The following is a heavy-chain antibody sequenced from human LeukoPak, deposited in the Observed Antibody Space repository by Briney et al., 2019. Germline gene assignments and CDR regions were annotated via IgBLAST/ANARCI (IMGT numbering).Heavy chain of an antibody. CDR2: IYSGGGT. V-gene: IGHV3-66*04. CDR3: ARHVASGHIFDW. J-gene: IGHJ4*02. D-gene: IGHD5-12*01. CDR1: GFTFSSYA. Sequence: PGGSLRLSCAASGFTFSSYAMSWVRQAPGKGLEWVSVIYSGGGTYFADSVKGRFTISRDTSRDTVYLQMNSLRAEDTAMYYCARHVASGHIFDWWGQGTLVTVSS.